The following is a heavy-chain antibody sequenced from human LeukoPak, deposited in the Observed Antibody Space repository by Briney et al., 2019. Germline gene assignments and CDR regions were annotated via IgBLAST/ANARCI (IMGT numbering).Heavy chain of an antibody. J-gene: IGHJ4*02. CDR1: GGSFSGYY. D-gene: IGHD3-9*01. CDR3: ARQPPRDISTGYYYAPDY. CDR2: INHSGST. Sequence: SETLSLTCAVYGGSFSGYYWGWIRQPPGKGLEWIGEINHSGSTNYSPSLRSRVTISVDTSKSQFSLKLSSVTAADTALYYCARQPPRDISTGYYYAPDYWGQGTLVTVSS. V-gene: IGHV4-34*01.